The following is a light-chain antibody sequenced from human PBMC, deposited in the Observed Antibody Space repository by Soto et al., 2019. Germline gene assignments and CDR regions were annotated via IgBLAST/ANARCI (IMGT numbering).Light chain of an antibody. CDR1: QSAGRN. CDR2: GAS. J-gene: IGKJ5*01. Sequence: EVVMTQSPATLSVSPGERATLSCRASQSAGRNLAWYQQRPGQAPRLLIYGASTRATGVPARFSGSGSGTEFTLTISSLQSEDSAVYYCQQYNYWPPITFGQGPRLEIK. CDR3: QQYNYWPPIT. V-gene: IGKV3-15*01.